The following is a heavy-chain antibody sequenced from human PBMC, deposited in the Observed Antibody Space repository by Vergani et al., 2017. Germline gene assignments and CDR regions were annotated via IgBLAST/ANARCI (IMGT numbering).Heavy chain of an antibody. CDR2: IRSKAYGGTT. J-gene: IGHJ4*02. CDR3: TSGGEYSSSLKTFAADY. Sequence: EVQLVESGGGLVTPGRSLRLSCTASGFTFGDYAMSWFRQAPGKGLEWVGFIRSKAYGGTTEYAASVKGRFTISRDDSKSIAYLQMNSLKTEDTAVYYCTSGGEYSSSLKTFAADYWGQGTLVTVSS. CDR1: GFTFGDYA. V-gene: IGHV3-49*05. D-gene: IGHD6-6*01.